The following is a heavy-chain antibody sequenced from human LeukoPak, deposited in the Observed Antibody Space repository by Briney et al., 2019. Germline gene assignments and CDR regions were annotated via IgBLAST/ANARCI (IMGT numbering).Heavy chain of an antibody. Sequence: GGSLRLSCAASGFTFSSHTMNWVRQAPGQGLEWVSSVSSSSSYIYYADSVKGRFTISRDNAKSSLYLQMNSLRAEDTAVYYCARDVYTSNWFPFDSWGQGTLVTVSS. CDR3: ARDVYTSNWFPFDS. CDR1: GFTFSSHT. V-gene: IGHV3-21*06. J-gene: IGHJ4*02. CDR2: VSSSSSYI. D-gene: IGHD6-13*01.